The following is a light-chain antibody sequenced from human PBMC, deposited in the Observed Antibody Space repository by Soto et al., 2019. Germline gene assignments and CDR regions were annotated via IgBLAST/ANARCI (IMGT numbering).Light chain of an antibody. Sequence: DIQMTQSPSTLSASVGDRVTITCRASQSISSWLAWYQQKPGKAPKLLIYKASSLESGVPSRFSGSGSGPEFTLTIISLQPDDFATYYCQQYSISALTFGGGTKVEIK. J-gene: IGKJ4*01. V-gene: IGKV1-5*03. CDR1: QSISSW. CDR2: KAS. CDR3: QQYSISALT.